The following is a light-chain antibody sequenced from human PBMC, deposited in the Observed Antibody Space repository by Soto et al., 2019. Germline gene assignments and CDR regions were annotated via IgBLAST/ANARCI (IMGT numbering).Light chain of an antibody. V-gene: IGKV3D-15*01. J-gene: IGKJ4*01. CDR2: GAS. CDR1: QSIKSH. CDR3: QQYDDWPLT. Sequence: EIVMTQSPATLSVSPGERATLSCWASQSIKSHLAWYQQKPGQAPRLLIYGASTRASGIPGRFSGSGFGTEFTLTISSLESEDVAVYHCQQYDDWPLTFGGGTKVEIK.